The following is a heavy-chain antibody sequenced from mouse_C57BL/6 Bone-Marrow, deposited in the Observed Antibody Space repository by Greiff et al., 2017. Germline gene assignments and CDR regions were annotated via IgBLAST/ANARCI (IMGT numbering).Heavy chain of an antibody. CDR3: ARGGYDEGYYFDY. J-gene: IGHJ2*01. Sequence: QVQLKQSGPGLVQPSQSLSITCPVPGFSLTSYGVHWVRQSPGKGLEWLGVIWSGGSTDYNAAFISRLSISKDNSKSQVFFKMNSLQADDTAIYYCARGGYDEGYYFDYWGQGTTLTVSS. CDR1: GFSLTSYG. V-gene: IGHV2-2*01. D-gene: IGHD2-2*01. CDR2: IWSGGST.